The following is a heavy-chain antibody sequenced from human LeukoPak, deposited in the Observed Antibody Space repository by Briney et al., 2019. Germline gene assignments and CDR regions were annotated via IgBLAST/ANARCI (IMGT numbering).Heavy chain of an antibody. V-gene: IGHV3-15*01. J-gene: IGHJ4*02. CDR2: IKSKTDGGTT. CDR1: GFTFSNAW. CDR3: TTARGWLQLYY. D-gene: IGHD5-24*01. Sequence: GGSLRRSCAASGFTFSNAWMSWVRQAPGKGLEWVGRIKSKTDGGTTDYAAPVKGRFTISRDDSKNTLYLQMNSLKTEDTAVYYCTTARGWLQLYYWGQGTLVTVSS.